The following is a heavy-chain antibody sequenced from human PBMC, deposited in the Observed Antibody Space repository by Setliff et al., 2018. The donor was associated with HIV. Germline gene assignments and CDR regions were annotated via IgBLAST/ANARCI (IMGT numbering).Heavy chain of an antibody. CDR2: IYYSGCT. CDR3: ASLTTDRFLEWLFVY. V-gene: IGHV4-39*01. CDR1: GGSISSSSYY. Sequence: SETLSLTCTVSGGSISSSSYYWGWIRQPPGKGLEWIGSIYYSGCTYYNPSLKTRVTISVDTSKNQFSLKLSSVTAADTAVYYCASLTTDRFLEWLFVYWGQGTLVTVSS. J-gene: IGHJ4*02. D-gene: IGHD3-3*01.